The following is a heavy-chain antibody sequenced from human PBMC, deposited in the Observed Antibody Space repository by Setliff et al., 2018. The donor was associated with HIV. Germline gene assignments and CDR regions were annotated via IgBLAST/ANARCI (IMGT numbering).Heavy chain of an antibody. CDR3: ARRGNYWGHFDY. D-gene: IGHD1-7*01. CDR2: IKPDGSAK. J-gene: IGHJ4*02. V-gene: IGHV3-7*03. CDR1: GFRFGDYW. Sequence: GGSLRLSCAASGFRFGDYWMNWVRQAPGKGLEWVANIKPDGSAKYYVDSLKGRFTIYRDNTEGSLYVLMNSLRVEDTAVYYCARRGNYWGHFDYWGQGTLVTVSS.